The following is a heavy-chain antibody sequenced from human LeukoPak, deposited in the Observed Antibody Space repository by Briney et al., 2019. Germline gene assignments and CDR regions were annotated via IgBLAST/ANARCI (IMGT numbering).Heavy chain of an antibody. J-gene: IGHJ4*02. CDR3: AREGYCSSPSCYVDY. Sequence: PGRSLRLSCAASGFTFSSYGMHWVRQAPGKGLEWVAVIWYDGSNKYYADSVKGRFTISRDNSKNTLYLQMNSLRAEDTAVYYCAREGYCSSPSCYVDYWGQGTLVTVSS. D-gene: IGHD2-2*01. CDR1: GFTFSSYG. CDR2: IWYDGSNK. V-gene: IGHV3-33*01.